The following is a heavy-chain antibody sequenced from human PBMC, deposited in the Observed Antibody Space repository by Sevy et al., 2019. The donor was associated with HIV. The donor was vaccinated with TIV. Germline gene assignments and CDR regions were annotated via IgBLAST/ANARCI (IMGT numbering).Heavy chain of an antibody. CDR3: ARVGTGNSDPYFDY. D-gene: IGHD4-4*01. V-gene: IGHV3-64*01. J-gene: IGHJ4*02. CDR1: GFTFSSYA. Sequence: GGSLRLSCAASGFTFSSYAMHWVRQAPGKGLEYVSAISSNGGSTYYANSVKGRFTISRDNSKNTLYLQMGSLRAEDMAVYYCARVGTGNSDPYFDYWGQGTLVTVSS. CDR2: ISSNGGST.